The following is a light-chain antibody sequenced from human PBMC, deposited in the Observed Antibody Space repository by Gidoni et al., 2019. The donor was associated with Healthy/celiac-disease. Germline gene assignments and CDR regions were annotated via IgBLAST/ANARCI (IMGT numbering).Light chain of an antibody. CDR3: QQYYSYPPYT. V-gene: IGKV1-8*01. CDR2: AAS. Sequence: AIRMTQSPSSLSASTGDRVTIPCRASQGISSYLAWYQQKPGKAPKLLIYAASTLQSGVPSRFSGSGSGTDFTLTISCLQSEDFATYYCQQYYSYPPYTFGQETRLEIK. CDR1: QGISSY. J-gene: IGKJ2*01.